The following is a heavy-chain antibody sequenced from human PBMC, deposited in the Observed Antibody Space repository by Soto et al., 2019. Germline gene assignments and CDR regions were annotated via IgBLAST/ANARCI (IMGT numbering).Heavy chain of an antibody. CDR2: IKSKTDGGTT. J-gene: IGHJ3*02. CDR1: SVSNAW. D-gene: IGHD5-18*01. V-gene: IGHV3-15*07. CDR3: TTDGPPAGYSYQRADAFDI. Sequence: SVSNAWMNWVRQAPGKGLAWVGRIKSKTDGGTTDYDAPVKGRFTISRDDSKNTLYLQMNSLKTEDTAVYYCTTDGPPAGYSYQRADAFDIWGQGTMVTVSS.